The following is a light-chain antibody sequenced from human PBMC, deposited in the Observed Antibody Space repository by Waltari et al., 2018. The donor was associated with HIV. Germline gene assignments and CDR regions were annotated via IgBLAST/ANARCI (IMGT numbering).Light chain of an antibody. CDR2: QDN. J-gene: IGLJ2*01. V-gene: IGLV3-1*01. CDR3: QAWDSSTAI. CDR1: KLRDQY. Sequence: SYELTQPPSVSVSPGQTASITCPGHKLRDQYVCWYQQKPGASPVLVLYQDNQRPSGIPGRFSGSNSGNTATLTISGTQALDEADYYCQAWDSSTAIFGGGTELTVL.